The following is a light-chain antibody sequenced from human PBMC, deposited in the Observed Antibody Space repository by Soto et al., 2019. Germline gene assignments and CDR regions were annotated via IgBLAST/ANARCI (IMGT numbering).Light chain of an antibody. J-gene: IGKJ1*01. CDR2: GAS. CDR1: QSVSSSY. Sequence: EIVLTQSPGTLSLSPGERATLSCRASQSVSSSYLAWYQQKPGQAPRLLIYGASSRATVIPDRFSGSGSGTDFTLTISRLEPEDCAVYYCQQYGSSPSWTFGQGTKVDIK. V-gene: IGKV3-20*01. CDR3: QQYGSSPSWT.